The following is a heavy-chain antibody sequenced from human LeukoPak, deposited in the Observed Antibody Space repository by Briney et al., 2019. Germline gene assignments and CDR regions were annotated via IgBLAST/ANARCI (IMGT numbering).Heavy chain of an antibody. CDR3: ASAKSGAVAATVIDY. J-gene: IGHJ4*02. CDR2: SYYSGST. Sequence: SETLSLTCTVSGGSIRLGGHYWSWLRQLPGMGLQWIGYSYYSGSTHYNPSLESRITISVDTSEKQFSLRMTSVTAADTAVYYCASAKSGAVAATVIDYWGQGTLVTVSS. CDR1: GGSIRLGGHY. D-gene: IGHD6-19*01. V-gene: IGHV4-31*03.